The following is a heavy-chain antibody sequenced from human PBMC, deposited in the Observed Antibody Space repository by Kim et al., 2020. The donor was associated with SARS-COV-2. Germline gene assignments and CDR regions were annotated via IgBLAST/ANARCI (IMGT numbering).Heavy chain of an antibody. J-gene: IGHJ6*02. CDR3: TKDKAVVDSNYGMDV. D-gene: IGHD2-2*01. CDR2: ISYEGSNK. V-gene: IGHV3-30*18. Sequence: WGSLRLSCAASGFTFSSYCMHWVRQAPGKGLEWVAVISYEGSNKHYADTVKGRFTISRDNSKNTLYLQMNSLRVEDTAVYYCTKDKAVVDSNYGMDVWGQGTTVTVSS. CDR1: GFTFSSYC.